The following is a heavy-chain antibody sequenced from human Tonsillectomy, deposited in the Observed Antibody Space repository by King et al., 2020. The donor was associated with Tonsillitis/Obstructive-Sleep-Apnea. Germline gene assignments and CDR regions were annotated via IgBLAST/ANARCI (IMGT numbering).Heavy chain of an antibody. Sequence: VQLVESGAEVKKPGASVKVSCKASGYTFTSYYMHWVRQAPGQGLEWMGIINPSGGSTSYAQKFQGRVTMTRDTSTSTVYMELSGLRSEDTAVYYCAGGGSYCSGGSCSQYNWFDPWGQGTLVTVSS. CDR3: AGGGSYCSGGSCSQYNWFDP. CDR1: GYTFTSYY. D-gene: IGHD2-15*01. V-gene: IGHV1-46*01. CDR2: INPSGGST. J-gene: IGHJ5*02.